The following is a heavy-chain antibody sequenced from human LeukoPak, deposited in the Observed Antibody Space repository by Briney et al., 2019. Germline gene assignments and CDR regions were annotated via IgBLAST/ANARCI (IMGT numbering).Heavy chain of an antibody. CDR1: GGSISSYY. CDR2: IYYSGST. Sequence: SETLSLTCTVSGGSISSYYWSWIRQPPGKGLEWIGYIYYSGSTNYNPSLKSRVAISVDTSKNQFSLKLSSVTAADTAVYYCARGRRQLLYYYYYGMDVWGQGTTVTVSS. D-gene: IGHD2-2*01. J-gene: IGHJ6*02. V-gene: IGHV4-59*08. CDR3: ARGRRQLLYYYYYGMDV.